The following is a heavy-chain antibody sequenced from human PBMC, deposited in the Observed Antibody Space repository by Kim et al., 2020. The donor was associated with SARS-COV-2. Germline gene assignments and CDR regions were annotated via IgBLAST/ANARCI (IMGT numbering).Heavy chain of an antibody. D-gene: IGHD3-16*01. CDR2: IHPTGAT. J-gene: IGHJ3*02. V-gene: IGHV4-59*13. CDR1: GGSISPYY. CDR3: AILPLKDNWGWRDAFDI. Sequence: SETLSLTCTVSGGSISPYYFNWIRQPPGKGLEWIGYIHPTGATVYNPSLQSRVTTSVDTSTNQFSLRLYSVTTADTAVYFCAILPLKDNWGWRDAFDIRG.